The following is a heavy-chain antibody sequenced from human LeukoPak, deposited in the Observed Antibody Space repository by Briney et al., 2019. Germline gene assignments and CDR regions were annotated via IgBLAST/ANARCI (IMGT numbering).Heavy chain of an antibody. J-gene: IGHJ3*02. D-gene: IGHD3-22*01. Sequence: GASVKVSCKASNYTFINYGISWVRQAPGQGLEWIGWISGYNGNTNYAQKLQGRVTMTTDTSTSTAYMELRSLKSDDTAVYYCASLKNYYDSSGYLVTDAFDIWGQGTMVTVSS. CDR1: NYTFINYG. V-gene: IGHV1-18*01. CDR2: ISGYNGNT. CDR3: ASLKNYYDSSGYLVTDAFDI.